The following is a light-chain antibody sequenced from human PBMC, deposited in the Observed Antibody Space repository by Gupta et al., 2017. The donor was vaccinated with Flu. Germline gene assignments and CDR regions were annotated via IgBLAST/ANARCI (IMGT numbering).Light chain of an antibody. CDR2: NIR. CDR1: VGTFSS. J-gene: IGLJ1*01. CDR3: STYTTTVPKV. Sequence: VGTFSSVAWYQQHPGKPHKRLIHNIRRRAAGIYGRFYGSKSGNTASLTNSVHQADDEDVYYCSTYTTTVPKVFGTGTQVTVL. V-gene: IGLV2-14*03.